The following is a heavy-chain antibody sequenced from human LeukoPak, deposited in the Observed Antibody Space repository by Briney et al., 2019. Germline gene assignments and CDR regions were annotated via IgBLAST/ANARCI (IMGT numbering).Heavy chain of an antibody. CDR1: GFTFRSYS. J-gene: IGHJ6*02. V-gene: IGHV3-21*01. Sequence: PGGSLRLSCAASGFTFRSYSMNWVRQAPGKGLEWVSSISSSSSYIYYADSVKGRFTISRDNAKNSLYLQMNSLRAEDTAVYYCARDPYSSSWSYGMDVWGQGTTVTVSS. D-gene: IGHD6-13*01. CDR2: ISSSSSYI. CDR3: ARDPYSSSWSYGMDV.